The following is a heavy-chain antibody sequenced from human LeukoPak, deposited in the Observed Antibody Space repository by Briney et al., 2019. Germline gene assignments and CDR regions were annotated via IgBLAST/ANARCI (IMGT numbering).Heavy chain of an antibody. CDR3: ARVSNYYDILTGYYTYNWFDP. D-gene: IGHD3-9*01. CDR1: GGSISSDF. J-gene: IGHJ5*02. CDR2: IHYSGST. Sequence: SETLSLTCTVSGGSISSDFWSWIRQPPGKGLEWIGYIHYSGSTNYNPSLNSRGTISVDTSKNQFSLKLTSVTAADTAVYYCARVSNYYDILTGYYTYNWFDPWGQGTLVTVSS. V-gene: IGHV4-59*01.